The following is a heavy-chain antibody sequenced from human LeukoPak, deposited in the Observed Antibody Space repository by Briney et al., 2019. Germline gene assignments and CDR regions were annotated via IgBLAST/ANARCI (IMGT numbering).Heavy chain of an antibody. V-gene: IGHV3-30*02. CDR2: IRNDGKNK. Sequence: PGGSLRLSCAASGFTFSIYGMHWGRQAPGKGLEWVAFIRNDGKNKYYGDSVKGRITISRDNSQNTLSLQVNSLRAEDTAVYYCAKDFDGSSYGILDTWGQGTLVTVSS. CDR3: AKDFDGSSYGILDT. CDR1: GFTFSIYG. D-gene: IGHD2-2*01. J-gene: IGHJ5*02.